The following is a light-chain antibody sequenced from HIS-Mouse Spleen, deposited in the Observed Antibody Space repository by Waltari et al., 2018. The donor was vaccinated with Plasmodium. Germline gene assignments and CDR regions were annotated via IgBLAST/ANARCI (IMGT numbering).Light chain of an antibody. J-gene: IGLJ2*01. CDR2: QDS. CDR3: QAWDSSTVV. V-gene: IGLV3-1*01. CDR1: NLGDKY. Sequence: SYALTQPPSVSVSPGQTASITCSGANLGDKYACWYPQKPGQSPVLVIYQDSKRPSGIPERFSGSNSGNTATLTISGTQAMDEADYYCQAWDSSTVVFGGGTKLTVL.